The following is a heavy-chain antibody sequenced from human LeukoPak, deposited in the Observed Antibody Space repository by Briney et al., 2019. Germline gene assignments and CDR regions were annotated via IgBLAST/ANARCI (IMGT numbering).Heavy chain of an antibody. CDR3: ARDAQIRGVYAIGGWFDP. CDR2: IIPIFGTA. V-gene: IGHV1-69*06. CDR1: GGTFSSYA. J-gene: IGHJ5*02. Sequence: SVTVSCKASGGTFSSYAISWVRQAPGQGLEWMGGIIPIFGTANYAQKFQGRVTITADKSTSTAYMELSSLRSEDTAVYYCARDAQIRGVYAIGGWFDPWGQGTLVTVSS. D-gene: IGHD2-8*01.